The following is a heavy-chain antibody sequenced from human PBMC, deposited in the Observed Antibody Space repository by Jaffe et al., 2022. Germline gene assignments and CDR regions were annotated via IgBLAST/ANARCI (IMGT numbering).Heavy chain of an antibody. J-gene: IGHJ4*02. CDR1: GFTFSNAW. D-gene: IGHD3-16*02. CDR2: IKSKTDGGTT. CDR3: TTDERLMITFGGVIVRDLDY. Sequence: EVQLVESGGGLVKPGGSLRLSCAASGFTFSNAWMSWVRQAPGKGLEWVGRIKSKTDGGTTDYAAPVKGRFTISRDDSKNTLYLQMNSLKTEDTAVYYCTTDERLMITFGGVIVRDLDYWGQGTLVTVSS. V-gene: IGHV3-15*01.